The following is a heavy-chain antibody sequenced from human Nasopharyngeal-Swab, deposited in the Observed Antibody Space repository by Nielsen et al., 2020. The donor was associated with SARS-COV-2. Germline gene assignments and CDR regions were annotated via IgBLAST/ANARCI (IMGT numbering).Heavy chain of an antibody. CDR3: ARDAAGSGIDY. J-gene: IGHJ4*02. CDR1: GFSVSGKH. Sequence: GESLKISCVVSGFSVSGKHMSWVRQASGKGLEWVSVIYDGPNTLYADSVQGRFIISRDNSRNMLYLQMSGLTAEDTAVYYCARDAAGSGIDYWGQGALVTVSS. CDR2: IYDGPNT. D-gene: IGHD2-15*01. V-gene: IGHV3-53*01.